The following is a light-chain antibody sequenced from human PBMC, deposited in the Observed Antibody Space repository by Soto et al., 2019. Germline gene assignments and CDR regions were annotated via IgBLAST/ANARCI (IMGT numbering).Light chain of an antibody. CDR3: QQYNSWPPIP. Sequence: EIVMTQSPGTLSVSPGEGATLFCRASQSVRTKLAWYQQRAGQAPRLLMYGASTRATGIPDRFSGSGSGTEFTLTISSLQSEDFAVYYCQQYNSWPPIPFGQGTRLAIK. CDR1: QSVRTK. CDR2: GAS. J-gene: IGKJ5*01. V-gene: IGKV3-15*01.